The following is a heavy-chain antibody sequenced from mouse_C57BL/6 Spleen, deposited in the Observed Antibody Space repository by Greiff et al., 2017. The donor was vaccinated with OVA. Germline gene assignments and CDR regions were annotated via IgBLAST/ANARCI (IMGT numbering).Heavy chain of an antibody. J-gene: IGHJ2*01. CDR1: GYSITSGYY. D-gene: IGHD2-2*01. V-gene: IGHV3-6*01. Sequence: EVKLMESGPGLVKPSQSLSLTCSVTGYSITSGYYWNWIRQFPGNKLEWMGYISYDGSNNYNPSLKNRISITRDTSKNQFFLKLNSVTTEDTATYYCASNGYDGFDYWGQGTTLTVSS. CDR3: ASNGYDGFDY. CDR2: ISYDGSN.